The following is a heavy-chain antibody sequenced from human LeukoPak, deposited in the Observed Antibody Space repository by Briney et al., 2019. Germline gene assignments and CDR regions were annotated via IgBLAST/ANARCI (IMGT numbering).Heavy chain of an antibody. Sequence: GGSLRLSCAASGFTFSSYSMNWVRQAPGKGLEWVSSISSSSSYIYYADSVKGRFTISRDNSKNTLYLQMNSLRAEDTAVYYCARERRTTRRFDYWDQGTLVTVSS. J-gene: IGHJ4*02. D-gene: IGHD4-17*01. CDR1: GFTFSSYS. CDR3: ARERRTTRRFDY. V-gene: IGHV3-21*01. CDR2: ISSSSSYI.